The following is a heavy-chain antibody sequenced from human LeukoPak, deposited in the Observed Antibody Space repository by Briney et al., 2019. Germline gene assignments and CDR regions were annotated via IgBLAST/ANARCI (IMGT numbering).Heavy chain of an antibody. Sequence: ASVKVSCKVSGYTLTELSMHWVRQAPGKGLEWMGGFDPEDGETIYAQKFQGRVTMTEDTSTDTAYMELSSLRSEDTAVYYCVTASTYYYDSSGYTPDAFDIWGQGTMVTVSS. CDR3: VTASTYYYDSSGYTPDAFDI. D-gene: IGHD3-22*01. V-gene: IGHV1-24*01. J-gene: IGHJ3*02. CDR1: GYTLTELS. CDR2: FDPEDGET.